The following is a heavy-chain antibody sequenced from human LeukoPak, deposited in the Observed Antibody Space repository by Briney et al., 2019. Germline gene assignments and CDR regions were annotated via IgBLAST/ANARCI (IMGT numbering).Heavy chain of an antibody. Sequence: SETLPLTCTVSGGSISSSSYYWGWIRQPPGKGLEWIGSIYYSGSTYYNPSLKSRVTISVDLSNNQFSLKLTSVTAADTAVFYCARQGYSTYRFDPWGQGTLVTVSS. J-gene: IGHJ5*02. CDR2: IYYSGST. CDR1: GGSISSSSYY. D-gene: IGHD2-21*01. CDR3: ARQGYSTYRFDP. V-gene: IGHV4-39*01.